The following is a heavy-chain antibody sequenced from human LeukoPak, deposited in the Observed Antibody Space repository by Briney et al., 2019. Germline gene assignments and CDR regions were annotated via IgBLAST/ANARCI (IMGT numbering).Heavy chain of an antibody. V-gene: IGHV3-21*01. J-gene: IGHJ3*02. CDR2: ISSSLNM. D-gene: IGHD2-15*01. CDR3: ARDAGIVAFDI. Sequence: GGSLKLSCVASGFTFGGYTINWVRLAPGKGLEWVSSISSSLNMYFAESVKGRFTISRDSARNSVSLQLNSLRVEDTAVYYCARDAGIVAFDIWGQGTVVTVSS. CDR1: GFTFGGYT.